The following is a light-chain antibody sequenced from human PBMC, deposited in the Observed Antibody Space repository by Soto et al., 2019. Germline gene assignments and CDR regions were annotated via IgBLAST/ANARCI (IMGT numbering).Light chain of an antibody. CDR3: QQLKSYPLT. J-gene: IGKJ4*01. CDR2: AAS. Sequence: DIQMTQSPSSLSASVGDRVTITCRASQSISSYLNWYQQKPGKAPKLLIYAASSLQSGVPSRFSGSGSGTDFNLTISSLQPEDFATYYCQQLKSYPLTFGGGTKVEIE. CDR1: QSISSY. V-gene: IGKV1-39*01.